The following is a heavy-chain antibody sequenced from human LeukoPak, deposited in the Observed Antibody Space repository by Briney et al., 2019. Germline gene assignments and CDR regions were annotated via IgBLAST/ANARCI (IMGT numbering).Heavy chain of an antibody. Sequence: GRSLRLSCAASGFTFSSYGMHWVRQAPGKGLEWVAVIWYDGSNKYYADSVKGRFTISRDNSKNTLYLQMNSLRAEDTAVYYCARDPSTFVWRGYYGRFDPWGQGTLVTVSS. CDR3: ARDPSTFVWRGYYGRFDP. CDR2: IWYDGSNK. CDR1: GFTFSSYG. V-gene: IGHV3-33*01. D-gene: IGHD3-3*01. J-gene: IGHJ5*02.